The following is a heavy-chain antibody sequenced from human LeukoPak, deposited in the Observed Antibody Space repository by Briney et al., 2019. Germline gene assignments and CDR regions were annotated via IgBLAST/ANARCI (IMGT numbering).Heavy chain of an antibody. J-gene: IGHJ4*02. D-gene: IGHD2-2*01. CDR1: GGTFSSYA. CDR2: IIPIFGTA. CDR3: ARADGYCSSTSCYPTYYFDY. V-gene: IGHV1-69*13. Sequence: SVKVSCKASGGTFSSYAISWVRQAPGQGLEWMGGIIPIFGTANYAQKFQGRVTITADESTSTAYMELSSLRSEDTAVYYCARADGYCSSTSCYPTYYFDYWGQGTLVTVSS.